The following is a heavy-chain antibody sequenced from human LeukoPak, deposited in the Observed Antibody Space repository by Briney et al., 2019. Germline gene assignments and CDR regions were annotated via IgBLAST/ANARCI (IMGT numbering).Heavy chain of an antibody. CDR2: IYYSGST. V-gene: IGHV4-59*01. Sequence: SETLSLTCTVSGGSISSYYWSWIRQPPGKGLEWIGYIYYSGSTTYNPSLKSRVTISVDTSKNQFSLKLSSVTAADTAVYYCASTTYGEYGGYFDYWGQGTLVTVSS. D-gene: IGHD3-10*01. CDR3: ASTTYGEYGGYFDY. J-gene: IGHJ4*02. CDR1: GGSISSYY.